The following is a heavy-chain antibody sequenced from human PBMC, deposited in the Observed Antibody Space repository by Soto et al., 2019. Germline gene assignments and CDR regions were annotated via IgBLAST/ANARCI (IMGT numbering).Heavy chain of an antibody. CDR1: GGSISSGGYY. CDR3: ARVGERDCSSTSCYRAGYYGMDV. CDR2: IYYSGST. Sequence: SETLSLTCTVPGGSISSGGYYWSWIRQHPGKGLEWIGYIYYSGSTYYNPSLKSRVTISVDTSKNQFSLKLSSVTAADTAVYYCARVGERDCSSTSCYRAGYYGMDVWGQGTTVTVSS. J-gene: IGHJ6*02. D-gene: IGHD2-2*02. V-gene: IGHV4-31*03.